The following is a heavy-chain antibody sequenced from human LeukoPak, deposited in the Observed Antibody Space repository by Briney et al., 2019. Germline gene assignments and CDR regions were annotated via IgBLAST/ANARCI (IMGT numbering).Heavy chain of an antibody. CDR3: ARSPESGGNVFDI. Sequence: PGGSLRLSCAGSGFTFSDHYIDWVRQAPGKGLEWVGRMRNKANSYTTENAASVKGRLTLSRDDSKRLVFLQLNSLKIEDTAVYYCARSPESGGNVFDIWGRGTVVTVSS. D-gene: IGHD3-16*01. CDR2: MRNKANSYTT. V-gene: IGHV3-72*01. J-gene: IGHJ3*02. CDR1: GFTFSDHY.